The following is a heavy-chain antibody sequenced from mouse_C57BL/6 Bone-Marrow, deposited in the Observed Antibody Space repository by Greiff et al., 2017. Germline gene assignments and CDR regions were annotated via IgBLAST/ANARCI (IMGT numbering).Heavy chain of an antibody. CDR2: FHPYNDDT. CDR1: GYTFTTYP. J-gene: IGHJ2*01. D-gene: IGHD2-4*01. CDR3: ARGGDYGGYYFDY. V-gene: IGHV1-47*01. Sequence: LVESGAELVKPGASVKLSCKASGYTFTTYPIEWMKQNHGKSLEWIGNFHPYNDDTKYNEKFKGKATLTVEKSSSTVYLELSRLTSDGSAVYYCARGGDYGGYYFDYWGQGTTLTVSS.